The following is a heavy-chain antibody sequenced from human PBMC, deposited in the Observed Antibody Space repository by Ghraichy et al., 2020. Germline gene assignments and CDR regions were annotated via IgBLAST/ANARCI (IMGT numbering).Heavy chain of an antibody. D-gene: IGHD5-24*01. V-gene: IGHV3-74*01. Sequence: GGSLRLSCAASGFTFSSYWMNWVRQDPGKGLVWVSRIKSDGSGIIYADSVKGRFTISRDNAKNTLYLQMNSLRAEDTAVYYCARDGDGGAWDFDYWGQGTLGTVSS. CDR2: IKSDGSGI. J-gene: IGHJ4*02. CDR1: GFTFSSYW. CDR3: ARDGDGGAWDFDY.